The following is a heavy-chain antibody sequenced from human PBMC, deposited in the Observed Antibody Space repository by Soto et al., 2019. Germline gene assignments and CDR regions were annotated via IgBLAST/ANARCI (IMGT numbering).Heavy chain of an antibody. CDR1: GFTFSSYG. CDR2: IWYDGSNK. V-gene: IGHV3-33*01. J-gene: IGHJ4*02. CDR3: ARYPGGY. D-gene: IGHD3-16*01. Sequence: QVQLVESGGGVVQPGRSLRLSCAASGFTFSSYGMHWVRQAPGKGLEWVAVIWYDGSNKYYADSVKGRFTISRDNSKNTLYLQMNSLRAEDTAGYYCARYPGGYWGQGPLVTVSS.